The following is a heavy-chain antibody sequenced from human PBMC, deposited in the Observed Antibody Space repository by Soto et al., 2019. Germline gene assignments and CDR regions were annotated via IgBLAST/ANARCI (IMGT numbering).Heavy chain of an antibody. V-gene: IGHV1-69*02. CDR3: ATRCPTMVRGVISGDPWDYYYYMDV. CDR1: GGTFSSYT. J-gene: IGHJ6*03. CDR2: IIPILGIA. Sequence: GASVKVSCKASGGTFSSYTISWVRQAPGQGLEWMGRIIPILGIANYAQKFQGRVTITADKSTSTAYMELSSLRSEDTAVYYCATRCPTMVRGVISGDPWDYYYYMDVWGKGTTVTVSS. D-gene: IGHD3-10*01.